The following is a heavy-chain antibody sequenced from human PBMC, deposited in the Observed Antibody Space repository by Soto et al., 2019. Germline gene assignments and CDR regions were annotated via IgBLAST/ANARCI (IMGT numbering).Heavy chain of an antibody. J-gene: IGHJ6*02. V-gene: IGHV3-33*01. CDR1: GFTFSSYG. CDR2: IWYDGSNK. CDR3: ATMTTVTNSVYYNDGMDV. Sequence: GGSLRVSCAGSGFTFSSYGMHWVRQAPGKGLEGVAVIWYDGSNKYYADSVKGRFTISRDNSKHTLYLQMNSLRAEDTAVYYCATMTTVTNSVYYNDGMDVWGQGTTVTVS. D-gene: IGHD4-4*01.